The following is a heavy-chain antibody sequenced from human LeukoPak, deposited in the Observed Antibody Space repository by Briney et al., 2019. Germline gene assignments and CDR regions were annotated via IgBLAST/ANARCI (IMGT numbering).Heavy chain of an antibody. J-gene: IGHJ4*02. Sequence: PSETLSLTCTVSGGSISGYYWSWIRQPPGKGLEWIGYISYTGIANYNPSLKSRVTISLDTSKNQFSLKLSSVTAADTAVYYCARGGSNGSGSYYYFDYWGQGTLVTVFS. CDR1: GGSISGYY. V-gene: IGHV4-59*08. D-gene: IGHD3-10*01. CDR3: ARGGSNGSGSYYYFDY. CDR2: ISYTGIA.